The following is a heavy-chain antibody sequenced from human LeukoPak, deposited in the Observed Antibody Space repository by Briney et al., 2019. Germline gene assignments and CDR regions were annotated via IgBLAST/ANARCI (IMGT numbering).Heavy chain of an antibody. CDR3: SRDQTPYY. Sequence: GGSLRLSCTTSGFTFGDYALTRVRQAPGKGLEWVGFHRSKAYGGTTEYAASVKGRFTISRDDSRSIAYLQMNSLKTEDTAVYYCSRDQTPYYWGQGTLVTVSS. V-gene: IGHV3-49*04. CDR1: GFTFGDYA. CDR2: HRSKAYGGTT. J-gene: IGHJ4*02.